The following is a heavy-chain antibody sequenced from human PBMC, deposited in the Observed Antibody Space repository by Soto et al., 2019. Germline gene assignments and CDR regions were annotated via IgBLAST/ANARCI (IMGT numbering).Heavy chain of an antibody. D-gene: IGHD3-16*01. Sequence: QVQLVQSGAEVKKHGASVKVSCKAYGYTFTSYGITWVRQAPGQGLEWLGWINGYNGNTNYAQKLQGRVTMTTDTSTSTAYMELRSLRSDDTAVYYCARMGDVPYYYYGMDVWGQGTTVTVSS. V-gene: IGHV1-18*01. CDR3: ARMGDVPYYYYGMDV. J-gene: IGHJ6*02. CDR1: GYTFTSYG. CDR2: INGYNGNT.